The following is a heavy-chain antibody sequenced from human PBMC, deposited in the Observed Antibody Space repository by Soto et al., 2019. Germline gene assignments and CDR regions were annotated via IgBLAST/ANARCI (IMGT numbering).Heavy chain of an antibody. D-gene: IGHD1-20*01. CDR1: GDSISSSEW. V-gene: IGHV4-4*02. Sequence: QVQLQESGPGLVKPSGTLSLNCKVSGDSISSSEWWSWVRQPPGKGLEWIAEIHHSGPTNYNPSLHSRVTLTVDKTKNQISLRLSTVTAADTAVYYCARGGITAVRNYYFDHWGQVTLVTVSS. J-gene: IGHJ4*02. CDR3: ARGGITAVRNYYFDH. CDR2: IHHSGPT.